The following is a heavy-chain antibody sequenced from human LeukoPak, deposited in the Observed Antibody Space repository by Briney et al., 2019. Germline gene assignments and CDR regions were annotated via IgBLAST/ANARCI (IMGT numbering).Heavy chain of an antibody. J-gene: IGHJ4*02. CDR1: GFTFSDYY. D-gene: IGHD3-10*01. Sequence: GGSLRLSCAASGFTFSDYYMSWIRQAPGKGLEWVSSISSSSSYIYYADSVKGRFTISRDNAKNSLYLQMNSLRAEDTAVYYCARGYYYGSGSYYTPGYFDYWGQGTLVTVSS. V-gene: IGHV3-11*06. CDR2: ISSSSSYI. CDR3: ARGYYYGSGSYYTPGYFDY.